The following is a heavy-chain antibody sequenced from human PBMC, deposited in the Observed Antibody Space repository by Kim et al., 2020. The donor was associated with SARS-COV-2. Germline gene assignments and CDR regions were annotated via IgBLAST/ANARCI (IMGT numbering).Heavy chain of an antibody. V-gene: IGHV3-30-3*01. Sequence: GGSLRLSCAASGFTFSSYAMHWVRQAPGKGLEWVAVISYDGSNKYYADSVKGRFTISRDNSKNTLYLQMNSLRAEDTAVYYCARDFLLTSYGSGSYPGHFDYWGDGTLVTLSS. J-gene: IGHJ4*03. CDR3: ARDFLLTSYGSGSYPGHFDY. D-gene: IGHD3-10*01. CDR1: GFTFSSYA. CDR2: ISYDGSNK.